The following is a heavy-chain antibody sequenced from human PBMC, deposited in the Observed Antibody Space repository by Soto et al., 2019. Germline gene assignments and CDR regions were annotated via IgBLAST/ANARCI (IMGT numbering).Heavy chain of an antibody. CDR1: GYSISSGYY. Sequence: PSETLSLTCDVSGYSISSGYYWSWIRQAAGKGLEWIGRIYTSGSTIYNPSLKSRVTMSIDTSKNQFSLKLTSVTAADTAVYYCARKANDGGWFDPWGQGTLVTVSS. V-gene: IGHV4-4*07. CDR2: IYTSGST. D-gene: IGHD1-1*01. J-gene: IGHJ5*02. CDR3: ARKANDGGWFDP.